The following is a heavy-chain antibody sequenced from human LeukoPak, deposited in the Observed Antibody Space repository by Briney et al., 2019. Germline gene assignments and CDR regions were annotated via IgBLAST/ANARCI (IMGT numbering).Heavy chain of an antibody. CDR3: AKAPDSSSYY. D-gene: IGHD6-6*01. CDR2: ISYDGSNK. V-gene: IGHV3-30-3*01. CDR1: GFTFSSYA. J-gene: IGHJ4*02. Sequence: GGSLRLSCAASGFTFSSYAMHWVRQAPGKGLEWVAVISYDGSNKYYADSVKGRFTISRDNSKNTLYLQMNSLRAEDTAVYYCAKAPDSSSYYWGQGTLVTVSS.